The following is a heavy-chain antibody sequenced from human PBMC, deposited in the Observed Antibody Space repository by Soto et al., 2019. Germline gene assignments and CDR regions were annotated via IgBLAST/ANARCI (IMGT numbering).Heavy chain of an antibody. D-gene: IGHD4-17*01. J-gene: IGHJ6*02. CDR3: ARRYGDTYYGMDV. Sequence: QVQLQESGPGLVKPSQTLSLTCTVSGGSISSGDYYWSWIRQPPGKGLEWIGYIYYSGSTYYNPSLKGRLTISVYTSKNQFSLKLSSVTDADTAVYYRARRYGDTYYGMDVWGQGTTVTVSS. V-gene: IGHV4-30-4*01. CDR1: GGSISSGDYY. CDR2: IYYSGST.